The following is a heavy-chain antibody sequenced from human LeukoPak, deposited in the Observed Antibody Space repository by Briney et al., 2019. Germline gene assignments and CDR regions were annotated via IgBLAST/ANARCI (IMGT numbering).Heavy chain of an antibody. V-gene: IGHV3-7*01. Sequence: PGGSLRPSCEGSGFTLSSYWMTWVRQAPGKGLEWVATINQDGSERYYADSVKGRFTISRDNAKNSLYLQMNSLRAEDTAVYHCARGTAALDYWGQGTLVTVSS. J-gene: IGHJ4*02. CDR1: GFTLSSYW. D-gene: IGHD6-25*01. CDR3: ARGTAALDY. CDR2: INQDGSER.